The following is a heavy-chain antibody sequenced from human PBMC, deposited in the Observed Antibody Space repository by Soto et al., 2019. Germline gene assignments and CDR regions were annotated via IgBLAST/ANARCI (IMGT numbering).Heavy chain of an antibody. J-gene: IGHJ4*02. D-gene: IGHD2-8*01. CDR2: SYYTGAT. V-gene: IGHV4-59*01. Sequence: SETLSLTCTVSLGSITGYYWSWIRQSPGKGLEWIGCSYYTGATNYNPSLKSRVTISVVTSKNQFSLTLSSATAADTAAYYCARERTPRNGFDYWGQGTLVTVSS. CDR1: LGSITGYY. CDR3: ARERTPRNGFDY.